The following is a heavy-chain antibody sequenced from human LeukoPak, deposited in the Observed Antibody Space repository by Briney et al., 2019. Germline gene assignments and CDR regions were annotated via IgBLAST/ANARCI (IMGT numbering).Heavy chain of an antibody. Sequence: GASVKVSCKASGGNFNTYAISWVRQAPGQGLEWMGGIIPIFGTGNYAQKFQGRVTITADKSTNTAYMELSSLRSDDTAVYYCARVTTGTTWAFDIWGQGTMVTVSS. CDR1: GGNFNTYA. V-gene: IGHV1-69*06. J-gene: IGHJ3*02. CDR3: ARVTTGTTWAFDI. CDR2: IIPIFGTG. D-gene: IGHD1-1*01.